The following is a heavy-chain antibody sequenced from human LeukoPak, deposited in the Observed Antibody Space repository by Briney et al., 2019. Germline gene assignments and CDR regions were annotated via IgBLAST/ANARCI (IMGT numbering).Heavy chain of an antibody. CDR1: GFSFSSYN. Sequence: GGSLRLSCAASGFSFSSYNMNWVRQAPGKGLQWVSYISSLSAIYYTDSVKGRFTISRDNAQNSLHLQMNSLRDEDTAVYYCVRDWSRGYFDYWGQGTLVTVS. CDR2: ISSLSAI. D-gene: IGHD3-3*01. CDR3: VRDWSRGYFDY. V-gene: IGHV3-48*02. J-gene: IGHJ4*02.